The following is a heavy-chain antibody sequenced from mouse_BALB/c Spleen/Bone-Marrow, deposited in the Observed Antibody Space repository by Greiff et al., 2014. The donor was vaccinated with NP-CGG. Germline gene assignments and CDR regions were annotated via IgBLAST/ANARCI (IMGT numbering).Heavy chain of an antibody. V-gene: IGHV1-61*01. D-gene: IGHD2-3*01. J-gene: IGHJ4*01. CDR3: ARRMNYDGYYVHYAMDY. CDR2: IYPYDSKT. CDR1: GYTFTSYC. Sequence: QVTLKESGAELVRPGASVRLSCKASGYTFTSYCINWVKQRPGQGLEWIGGIYPYDSKTQYNKKFKDKAILTVDKSSSTAYMQPSSMTSEDSAVYYCARRMNYDGYYVHYAMDYWGQGTSVPVSS.